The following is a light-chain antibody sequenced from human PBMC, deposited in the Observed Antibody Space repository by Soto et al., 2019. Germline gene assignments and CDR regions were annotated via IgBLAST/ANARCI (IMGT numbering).Light chain of an antibody. CDR3: LQHYAFPYT. V-gene: IGKV1-17*01. CDR2: TIS. CDR1: QDIGSS. Sequence: DVQMTQSPSSLSASVGGRVTITCRASQDIGSSLDWFQQKPGTAPKRLIYTISDLQSGVPSMFSGGASGTEFTLTISILQPEDAATYYCLQHYAFPYTFGPGTKVHV. J-gene: IGKJ3*01.